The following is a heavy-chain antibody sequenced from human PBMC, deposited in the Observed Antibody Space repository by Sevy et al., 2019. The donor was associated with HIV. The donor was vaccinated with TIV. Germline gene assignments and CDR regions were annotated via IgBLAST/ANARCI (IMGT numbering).Heavy chain of an antibody. CDR3: ARRIAARRFDY. Sequence: SETLSLTCTVSGGSISSSSYYWGWIRQPPGKGLEWIGSIYYSGSTYYNPSLKSRVTISVDTSKNQFSLKLGSVTAADTAVYYCARRIAARRFDYWGQGTLVTVSS. CDR1: GGSISSSSYY. V-gene: IGHV4-39*01. D-gene: IGHD6-6*01. CDR2: IYYSGST. J-gene: IGHJ4*02.